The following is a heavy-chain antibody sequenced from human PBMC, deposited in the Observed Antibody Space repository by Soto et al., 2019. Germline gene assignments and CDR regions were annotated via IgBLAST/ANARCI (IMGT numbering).Heavy chain of an antibody. V-gene: IGHV4-34*01. CDR3: ARINGQKNYYDSSGYRLDY. Sequence: PSETLSLTCAVYGGSFSGYYWSWIRQPPGKGLEWIGEINHSGSTNYNPSLKSRVTISVDTSKNQFSLKLSSVTAADTAVYYCARINGQKNYYDSSGYRLDYWGQGTLVTVSS. CDR1: GGSFSGYY. D-gene: IGHD3-22*01. J-gene: IGHJ4*02. CDR2: INHSGST.